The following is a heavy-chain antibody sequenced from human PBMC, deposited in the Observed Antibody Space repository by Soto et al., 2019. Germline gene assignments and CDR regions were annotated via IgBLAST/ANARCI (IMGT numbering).Heavy chain of an antibody. J-gene: IGHJ3*02. Sequence: ASVKVSCKASGYTFTSYYMHWVRQAPGQGLEWMGIISANNGNTNYGQKLQGRVTMTTDTSTSTAYMELRSLRSDDTAVYYCARDLRDLDAFDIWGQGTMVTVSS. CDR1: GYTFTSYY. CDR3: ARDLRDLDAFDI. V-gene: IGHV1-18*04. CDR2: ISANNGNT. D-gene: IGHD3-10*01.